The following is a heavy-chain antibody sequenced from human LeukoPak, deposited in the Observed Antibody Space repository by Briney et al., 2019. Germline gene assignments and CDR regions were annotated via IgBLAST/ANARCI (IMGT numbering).Heavy chain of an antibody. Sequence: GGSLRLSCAASGFTFSSYAMHWVRQAPGKGLEWVAVISYDGSNKYYADSVKGRFTISRDNSKNTLYLQMNSLRAEDTAVYYCARTTHYYDSSGYITYAFDIWGQGTMVTVSS. D-gene: IGHD3-22*01. CDR1: GFTFSSYA. CDR2: ISYDGSNK. V-gene: IGHV3-30-3*01. J-gene: IGHJ3*02. CDR3: ARTTHYYDSSGYITYAFDI.